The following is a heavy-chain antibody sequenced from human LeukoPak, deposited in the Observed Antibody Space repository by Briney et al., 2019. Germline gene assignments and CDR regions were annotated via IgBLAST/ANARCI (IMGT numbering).Heavy chain of an antibody. D-gene: IGHD3-3*01. Sequence: GGSLRLSCAASGFTFSSYGMHWVRQAPGKGLEWVAVIWYDGGNKYYADSVKGRFTISRDNSKNTLYLQMNSLRAEDTAVYYCARSLYYDFWSGYPDPTTPKYYYYGMDVWGQGTTVTVSS. CDR1: GFTFSSYG. CDR3: ARSLYYDFWSGYPDPTTPKYYYYGMDV. J-gene: IGHJ6*02. V-gene: IGHV3-33*01. CDR2: IWYDGGNK.